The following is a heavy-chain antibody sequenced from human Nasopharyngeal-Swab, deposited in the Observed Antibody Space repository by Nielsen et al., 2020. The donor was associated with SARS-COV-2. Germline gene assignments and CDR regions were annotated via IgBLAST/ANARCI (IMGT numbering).Heavy chain of an antibody. CDR2: IYYSGST. D-gene: IGHD6-19*01. Sequence: WIRQPPGKGPEWIGYIYYSGSTNYSPSLKSRVTISVDTSKNQFSLKLSSVTAADTAVYYYAGAVAGPGWDYWGQGTLVTVSS. CDR3: AGAVAGPGWDY. V-gene: IGHV4-59*01. J-gene: IGHJ4*02.